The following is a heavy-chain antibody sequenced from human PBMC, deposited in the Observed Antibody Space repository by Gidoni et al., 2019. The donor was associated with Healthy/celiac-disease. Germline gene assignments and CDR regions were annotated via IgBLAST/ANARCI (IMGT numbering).Heavy chain of an antibody. V-gene: IGHV3-74*01. J-gene: IGHJ6*02. CDR1: GFTFSSYW. D-gene: IGHD6-6*01. CDR2: INSDGSST. CDR3: ARFISSSSAYYYALDV. Sequence: EVQLVESGGGLVQPGGSLRLSCAASGFTFSSYWMHWVRQAPGKGLVWVSLINSDGSSTSDADSVKGRFTISRDNAKNTLFLQMNSLRAEDTAVYYCARFISSSSAYYYALDVWGQGTTVTVSS.